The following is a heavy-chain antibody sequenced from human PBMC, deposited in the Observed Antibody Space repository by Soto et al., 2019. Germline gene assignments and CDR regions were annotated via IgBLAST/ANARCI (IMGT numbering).Heavy chain of an antibody. V-gene: IGHV3-48*01. Sequence: PGGSLRLSCAASGFTFSSYSMNWVRQASGKGLEWVSYISSSSSTIYYADSVKGRFTISRDNAKNSLYLQMNSLRAEDTAVYYCARDLGFWRAGFDYWGQGTLVTVSS. CDR3: ARDLGFWRAGFDY. CDR2: ISSSSSTI. J-gene: IGHJ4*02. D-gene: IGHD3-3*01. CDR1: GFTFSSYS.